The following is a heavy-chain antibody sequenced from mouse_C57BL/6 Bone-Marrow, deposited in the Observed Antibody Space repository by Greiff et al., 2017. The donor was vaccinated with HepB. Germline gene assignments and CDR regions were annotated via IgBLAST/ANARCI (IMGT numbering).Heavy chain of an antibody. J-gene: IGHJ4*01. Sequence: QVQLQQSGAELVKPGASVKISCKASGYTFTDYYINWVKQRPGQGLEWIGKIGPESGSSYYNEKFKGKATLTADKSSSTAYMQLSSLTSEVSAVYFCARGGAITTVVAFDGMDYWGQGTSVTVSS. CDR3: ARGGAITTVVAFDGMDY. V-gene: IGHV1-77*01. CDR1: GYTFTDYY. CDR2: IGPESGSS. D-gene: IGHD1-1*01.